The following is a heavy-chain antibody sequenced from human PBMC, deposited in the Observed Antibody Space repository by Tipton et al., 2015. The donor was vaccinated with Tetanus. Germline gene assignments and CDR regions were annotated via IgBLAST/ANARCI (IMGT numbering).Heavy chain of an antibody. V-gene: IGHV4-31*03. CDR3: AIGLTPRWMDY. J-gene: IGHJ4*02. D-gene: IGHD2-2*03. Sequence: TLSLTCTVSGGSISSGGYYWSWIRQHPGKGLEWIGYIYYSGSTYYNPSLKSRVTMSVDTSKNQFSLKLSSVTAADTAVYYCAIGLTPRWMDYWGQGTLVPVSS. CDR2: IYYSGST. CDR1: GGSISSGGYY.